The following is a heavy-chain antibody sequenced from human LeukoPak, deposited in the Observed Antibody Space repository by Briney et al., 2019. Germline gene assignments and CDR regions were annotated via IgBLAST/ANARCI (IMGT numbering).Heavy chain of an antibody. CDR1: GFTVSNNY. CDR3: ARDLYHPQQKLRSDY. Sequence: GGSLRLSCAASGFTVSNNYMSWARQAPGKGLEWVSIIYSGGSTYYSDSVKGRFTISRDNSKNTLYLQMNSLRGEDTALYYCARDLYHPQQKLRSDYWGQGTLVTVSS. J-gene: IGHJ4*02. V-gene: IGHV3-53*01. D-gene: IGHD1-14*01. CDR2: IYSGGST.